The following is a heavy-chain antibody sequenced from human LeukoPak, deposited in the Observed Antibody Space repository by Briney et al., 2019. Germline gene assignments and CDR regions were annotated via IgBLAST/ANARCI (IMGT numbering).Heavy chain of an antibody. J-gene: IGHJ6*02. CDR3: ARGTTASSGWSYYYYYYGMDV. D-gene: IGHD6-19*01. CDR2: IYYSGST. Sequence: SETLSLTCTVSGGSISSYYWSWIRQPPGKGLEWIGYIYYSGSTNYNPSLKSRVTISVDTSKNQFSLKLSSVTAADTAVYYCARGTTASSGWSYYYYYYGMDVWGQGTTVTVSS. CDR1: GGSISSYY. V-gene: IGHV4-59*01.